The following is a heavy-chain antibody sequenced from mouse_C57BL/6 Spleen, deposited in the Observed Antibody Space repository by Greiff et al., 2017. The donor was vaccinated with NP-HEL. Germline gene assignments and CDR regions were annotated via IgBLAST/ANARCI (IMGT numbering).Heavy chain of an antibody. V-gene: IGHV5-17*01. CDR1: GFTFSDYG. D-gene: IGHD2-5*01. CDR3: AREGYSIPFAY. CDR2: ISSGSSTI. J-gene: IGHJ3*01. Sequence: EVKLVESGGGLVKPGGSLKLSCAASGFTFSDYGMHWVRQAPEKGLEWVAYISSGSSTIYYADTVKGRFTISRDNAKNTLFLQMTSLRSDDTAMYYCAREGYSIPFAYWGQGTLVTVSA.